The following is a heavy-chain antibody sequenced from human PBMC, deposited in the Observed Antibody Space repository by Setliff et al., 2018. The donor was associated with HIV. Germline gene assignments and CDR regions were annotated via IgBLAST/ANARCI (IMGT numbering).Heavy chain of an antibody. Sequence: PSETLSLTCTVSGGSISSGSYYWSWIRQPAGKGLEWIGRIYTSGSTNYNPSLKSRVTISVDTSKNQFSLKLRSVTAADMAVYYCARETYYYDNPQYYYYYMDVWGKGTTVTVSS. J-gene: IGHJ6*03. D-gene: IGHD3-22*01. CDR1: GGSISSGSYY. CDR2: IYTSGST. CDR3: ARETYYYDNPQYYYYYMDV. V-gene: IGHV4-61*02.